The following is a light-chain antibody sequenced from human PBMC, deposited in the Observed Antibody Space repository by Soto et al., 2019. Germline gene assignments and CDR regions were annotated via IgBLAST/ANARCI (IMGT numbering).Light chain of an antibody. CDR3: QQYGDYNSPRYS. CDR2: ATS. J-gene: IGKJ2*03. Sequence: EIVLTQSPGTLSLSPGDRVTLACRASQSVSSNYLAWYQQKPGQAPRLLIYATSARATGIPDRFSGSGSGTDVTLTISRMETEESEMYYCQQYGDYNSPRYSFGQGTSLEIK. V-gene: IGKV3-20*01. CDR1: QSVSSNY.